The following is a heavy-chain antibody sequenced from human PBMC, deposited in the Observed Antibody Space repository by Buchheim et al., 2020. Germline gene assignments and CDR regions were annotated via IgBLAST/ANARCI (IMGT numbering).Heavy chain of an antibody. CDR2: IKQDGSDK. CDR1: GFTFSTCW. D-gene: IGHD2-15*01. V-gene: IGHV3-7*03. J-gene: IGHJ4*02. Sequence: QLVESGGGLVQPGGSLRLSCAASGFTFSTCWMNWVRQAPGKGLEWVASIKQDGSDKYYVDSVKGRFTISRDNAKNSLFLQMNSLRAEDTAVYYCARTGRDGGSIYYYLSSWGQGTL. CDR3: ARTGRDGGSIYYYLSS.